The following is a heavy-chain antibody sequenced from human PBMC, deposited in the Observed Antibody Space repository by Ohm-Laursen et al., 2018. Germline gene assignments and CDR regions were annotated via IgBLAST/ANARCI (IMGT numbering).Heavy chain of an antibody. CDR3: ASQSYGDYGYIDY. J-gene: IGHJ4*02. D-gene: IGHD4-17*01. V-gene: IGHV3-21*01. CDR2: ISSSSSYI. Sequence: SLRLSCTASGFTFSSYSMNWVRQAPGKGLEWVSSISSSSSYIYYADSVKGRFTISRDNAKNSLYLQMNSLRAEDTAVYYCASQSYGDYGYIDYWGQGTLVTVSS. CDR1: GFTFSSYS.